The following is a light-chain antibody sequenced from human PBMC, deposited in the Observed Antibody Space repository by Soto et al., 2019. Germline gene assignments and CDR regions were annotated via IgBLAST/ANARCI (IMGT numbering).Light chain of an antibody. J-gene: IGKJ4*01. CDR3: QQYNVWPLT. Sequence: EIVMTQSAATLSVSPGERATLSCRPSQSVGSNLAWYQQKPGQAPRLLIYGASTRATGIPARFSGSGSVTEFTLTISSLQSEDFAVYYCQQYNVWPLTFGGGTKVEIE. CDR1: QSVGSN. V-gene: IGKV3-15*01. CDR2: GAS.